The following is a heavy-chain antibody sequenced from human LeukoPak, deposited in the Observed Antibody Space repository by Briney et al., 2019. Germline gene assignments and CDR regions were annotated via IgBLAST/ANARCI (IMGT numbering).Heavy chain of an antibody. D-gene: IGHD1-26*01. CDR1: GFTFSSYG. J-gene: IGHJ4*02. Sequence: PGRSLRLSCAASGFTFSSYGMHWVRQAPGKGLEWVAAISYDGSNKYYADSVKGRFTISRDNSKNTLYLQMNSLRAEDTAVYYCAKDFQSGTNDYWGQGTLVTVSS. CDR2: ISYDGSNK. CDR3: AKDFQSGTNDY. V-gene: IGHV3-30*18.